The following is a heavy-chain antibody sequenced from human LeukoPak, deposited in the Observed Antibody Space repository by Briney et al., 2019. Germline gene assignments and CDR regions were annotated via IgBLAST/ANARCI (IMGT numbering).Heavy chain of an antibody. J-gene: IGHJ4*02. CDR2: ISGSGGST. CDR3: AKDRRIVATPGFDY. CDR1: GFTFSSYA. D-gene: IGHD5-12*01. V-gene: IGHV3-23*01. Sequence: GGSLRLSCAASGFTFSSYAVSWVRQAPGKGLEWVSAISGSGGSTYYADSVKGRFTISRDNSKNTLYLQMNSLRAVDTAVYYCAKDRRIVATPGFDYWGQGTLVTVSS.